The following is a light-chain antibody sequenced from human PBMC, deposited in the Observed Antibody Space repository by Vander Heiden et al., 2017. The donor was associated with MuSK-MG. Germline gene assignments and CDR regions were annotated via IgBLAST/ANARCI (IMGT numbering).Light chain of an antibody. CDR1: SLRNYL. CDR3: NSRDSSGYRV. V-gene: IGLV3-19*01. J-gene: IGLJ2*01. CDR2: RTN. Sequence: SSELTQDPAVSVALGQPVRITCQGDSLRNYLASCYQQRPGQAPVRVIFRTNNRPSGIPARFSGSSSGNNAAFTITGAQAEDEADDYCNSRDSSGYRVFGGGTKLTVL.